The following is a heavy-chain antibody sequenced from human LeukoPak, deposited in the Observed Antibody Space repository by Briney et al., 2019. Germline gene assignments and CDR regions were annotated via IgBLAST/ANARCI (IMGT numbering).Heavy chain of an antibody. D-gene: IGHD3-22*01. V-gene: IGHV4-4*09. CDR3: ASPRSGYRYTFDY. CDR1: GGSISGYY. CDR2: ISTSGST. Sequence: SETLSLTCTVSGGSISGYYWSWIRQAPGKGLEWIGYISTSGSTNYNPSLKSRVSISLDTSKNRFSLNLNFVTAADTAVYYCASPRSGYRYTFDYWGQGALVTVSS. J-gene: IGHJ4*02.